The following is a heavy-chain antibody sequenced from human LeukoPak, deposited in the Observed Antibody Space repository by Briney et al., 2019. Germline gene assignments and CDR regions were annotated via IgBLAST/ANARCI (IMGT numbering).Heavy chain of an antibody. D-gene: IGHD3-9*01. J-gene: IGHJ4*02. CDR2: ISSSSSYI. Sequence: PGGSLRLSCAASGYTFSSYSMNWVRQAPGKGLECVSSISSSSSYIYYADSVKGRFTISRDNAKNSLYLQMNSLRAEDTAVYYCAREETYYDILTGYYFSSAIDYWGQGTLVTVSS. CDR1: GYTFSSYS. CDR3: AREETYYDILTGYYFSSAIDY. V-gene: IGHV3-21*01.